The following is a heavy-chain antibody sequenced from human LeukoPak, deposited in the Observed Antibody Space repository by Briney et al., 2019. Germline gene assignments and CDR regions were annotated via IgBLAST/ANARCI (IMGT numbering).Heavy chain of an antibody. J-gene: IGHJ5*01. Sequence: PGGSLRLSCAASGFTFSSYWMHWVRQAPGKGLVWVSRLNSDGSSTFYADSVKGRFSISRDNAKNTLYLQMNSLRAEDTAVYYCARGYGDWFDSWGQGTLVTVSS. V-gene: IGHV3-74*01. CDR3: ARGYGDWFDS. D-gene: IGHD3-10*01. CDR2: LNSDGSST. CDR1: GFTFSSYW.